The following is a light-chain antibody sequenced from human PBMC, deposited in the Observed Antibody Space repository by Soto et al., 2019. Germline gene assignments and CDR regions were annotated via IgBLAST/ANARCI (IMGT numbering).Light chain of an antibody. CDR1: QSISPW. J-gene: IGKJ2*01. CDR2: KAS. Sequence: DIQMTQSPSTLSASVGARVTITCRASQSISPWLAWYQQKPGKAPKVLIYKASSLETGVPSRFSGSGSGTEFTLTISSLQPDDFATYYCQQYKTYSRTFGQGTKLEIK. V-gene: IGKV1-5*03. CDR3: QQYKTYSRT.